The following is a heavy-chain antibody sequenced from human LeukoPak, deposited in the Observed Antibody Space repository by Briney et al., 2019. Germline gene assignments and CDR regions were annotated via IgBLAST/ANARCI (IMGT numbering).Heavy chain of an antibody. V-gene: IGHV3-23*01. CDR2: ISGSGGST. CDR3: AKTQTYYDSSGYYFLPFDY. D-gene: IGHD3-22*01. CDR1: GFTFSSYA. J-gene: IGHJ4*02. Sequence: PGGSLRLSCAASGFTFSSYAMSWVRQAPGKGLEWVSAISGSGGSTYYADSVKGRFTISRDNSKNTLYLQMNSLRAEDTAVYYCAKTQTYYDSSGYYFLPFDYWGQGTLVTVSS.